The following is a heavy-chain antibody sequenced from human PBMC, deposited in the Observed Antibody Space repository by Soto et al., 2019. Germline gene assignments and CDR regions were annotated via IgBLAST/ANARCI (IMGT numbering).Heavy chain of an antibody. V-gene: IGHV4-59*01. CDR1: GGSISSYY. J-gene: IGHJ4*02. CDR3: ARSRYTSGWWTPPFDY. Sequence: SETLSLTCGVSGGSISSYYWSWIRPPPGKGLEWIGYIYYSGSTNYNPSLKSRVTISVDTSKNQFSLKLASVTAADTAVYYCARSRYTSGWWTPPFDYWGQGTLVTVSS. D-gene: IGHD6-19*01. CDR2: IYYSGST.